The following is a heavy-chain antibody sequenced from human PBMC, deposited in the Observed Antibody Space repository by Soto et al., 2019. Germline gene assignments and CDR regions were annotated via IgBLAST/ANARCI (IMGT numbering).Heavy chain of an antibody. D-gene: IGHD3-10*01. J-gene: IGHJ4*02. Sequence: GASVKVSCKASGYTFTGYYMHWVRQAPGQGLEWMGWINPNSGGTNYAQKFQGWVTMTRDTSISTAYMELSRLRSDDTAVYYCAREPRITMVRGVIKDSYYFDYWGQGTLVTVSS. CDR2: INPNSGGT. CDR3: AREPRITMVRGVIKDSYYFDY. CDR1: GYTFTGYY. V-gene: IGHV1-2*04.